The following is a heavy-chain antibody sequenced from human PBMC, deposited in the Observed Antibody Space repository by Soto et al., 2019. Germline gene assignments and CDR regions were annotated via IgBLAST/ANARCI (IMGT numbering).Heavy chain of an antibody. Sequence: QVQLVQSGAELKKPGSSVKVSCKVSGGTFSTYGFSWVRQAPGQGLEWMGGIIPMFGTATSTQKFQGRLTMTADESTITVYMELRSLRSEDTAVYYCARGVGLSSGWAHYYVMDVWGQGTTVTVSS. CDR3: ARGVGLSSGWAHYYVMDV. J-gene: IGHJ6*02. CDR1: GGTFSTYG. V-gene: IGHV1-69*01. D-gene: IGHD6-19*01. CDR2: IIPMFGTA.